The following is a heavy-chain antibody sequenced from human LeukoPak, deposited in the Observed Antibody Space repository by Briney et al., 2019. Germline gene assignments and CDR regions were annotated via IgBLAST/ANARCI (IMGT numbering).Heavy chain of an antibody. D-gene: IGHD6-6*01. CDR1: GFTFSDYY. Sequence: GGSLRLSCAASGFTFSDYYMSWIRQAPGKGLEWVSYISSSGSTIYYADSVKGRFTISRDNAKNSLYLQMNNLRAEDTAVYYCCCSSSSYYYYYMDVWGKGTTVTVSS. CDR3: CCSSSSYYYYYMDV. CDR2: ISSSGSTI. V-gene: IGHV3-11*01. J-gene: IGHJ6*03.